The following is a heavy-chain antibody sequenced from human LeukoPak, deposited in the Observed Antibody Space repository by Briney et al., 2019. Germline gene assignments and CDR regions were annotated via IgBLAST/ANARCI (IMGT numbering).Heavy chain of an antibody. CDR2: INSDGSST. CDR1: GFTFSSYW. V-gene: IGHV3-74*01. Sequence: GGSLRLSCAASGFTFSSYWMHWVRQAPGKGLVWVSRINSDGSSTSYADSVKGRFTISRDNAKNTLYLQMNSLRAEDTAVYCCARATYYYDSSGYPGYYFDYWGQGTLVTVSS. CDR3: ARATYYYDSSGYPGYYFDY. J-gene: IGHJ4*02. D-gene: IGHD3-22*01.